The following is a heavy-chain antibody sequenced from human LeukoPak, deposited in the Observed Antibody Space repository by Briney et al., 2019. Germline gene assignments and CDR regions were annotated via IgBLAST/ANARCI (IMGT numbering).Heavy chain of an antibody. V-gene: IGHV1-2*02. CDR1: GYTFTGYY. CDR3: ARPLAPYYDSSGYYGDAFDI. J-gene: IGHJ3*02. D-gene: IGHD3-22*01. Sequence: ASVKVSCKASGYTFTGYYMHWVRQAPGQGLEWMGWINPNSGGTNYAQKFQGRVTMTRDMSISTAYMELSRLRSDDTAVYYCARPLAPYYDSSGYYGDAFDIWGQGTMVTVSS. CDR2: INPNSGGT.